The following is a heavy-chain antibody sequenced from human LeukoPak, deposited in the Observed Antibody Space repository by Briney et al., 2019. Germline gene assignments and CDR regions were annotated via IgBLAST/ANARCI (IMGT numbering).Heavy chain of an antibody. CDR3: ARLAYCSNDVCYSNYYYSMDV. D-gene: IGHD2-8*01. CDR2: IYPDDSDT. V-gene: IGHV5-51*01. Sequence: HGESLKISCKGSGYTFSSYWIGWVCQLPGKGLEWMGIIYPDDSDTRYSPSFQGQVTISVDKSISTAYLQWSSLKASDTAMYYCARLAYCSNDVCYSNYYYSMDVWGKGTTVTVSS. J-gene: IGHJ6*03. CDR1: GYTFSSYW.